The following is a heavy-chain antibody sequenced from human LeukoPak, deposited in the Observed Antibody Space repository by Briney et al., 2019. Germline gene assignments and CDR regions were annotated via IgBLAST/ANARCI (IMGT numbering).Heavy chain of an antibody. CDR3: ARESSGYCSGGSCYSGGDY. D-gene: IGHD2-15*01. J-gene: IGHJ4*02. V-gene: IGHV3-74*01. Sequence: GGSLRLSCAASGFSFSTSWMHWFRQGPGRGLVWVSRITSDGRTTIYADSVKGRFSISRDNSKNTLFLQMNSLRAEDTAVYYCARESSGYCSGGSCYSGGDYWGQGTLVTVSS. CDR1: GFSFSTSW. CDR2: ITSDGRTT.